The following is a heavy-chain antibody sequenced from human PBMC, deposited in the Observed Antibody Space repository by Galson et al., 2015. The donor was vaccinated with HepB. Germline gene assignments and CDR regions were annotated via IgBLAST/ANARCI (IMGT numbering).Heavy chain of an antibody. Sequence: SLRLSCAASGFTFSSYSMNWVRQAPGKGLEWVSSISSSSYIYYADSVKGRFTISRDNAKNSLYLEMNSLRAEDTAVYYCARDWAGYSGSYSDAFDIWGQGTMVTVSS. D-gene: IGHD1-26*01. CDR3: ARDWAGYSGSYSDAFDI. J-gene: IGHJ3*02. V-gene: IGHV3-21*01. CDR2: ISSSSYI. CDR1: GFTFSSYS.